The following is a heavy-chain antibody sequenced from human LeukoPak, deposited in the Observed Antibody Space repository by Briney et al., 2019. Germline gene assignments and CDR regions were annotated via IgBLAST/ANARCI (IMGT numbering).Heavy chain of an antibody. CDR1: GYAFTNYG. D-gene: IGHD1-1*01. CDR3: ARRHLIGNGYFDH. V-gene: IGHV1-18*01. CDR2: ISTFNGNT. Sequence: ASVKVSCKASGYAFTNYGVGWLRLAPGQGLQWLGRISTFNGNTNYAQIVQDRVTMTTDTSTNTAYLELRSLRSDDTAVYYCARRHLIGNGYFDHWGQGTLVAVSS. J-gene: IGHJ4*02.